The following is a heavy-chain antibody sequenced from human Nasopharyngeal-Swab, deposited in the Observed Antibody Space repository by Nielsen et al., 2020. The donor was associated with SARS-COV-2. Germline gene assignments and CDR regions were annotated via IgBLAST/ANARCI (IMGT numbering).Heavy chain of an antibody. V-gene: IGHV3-30*03. J-gene: IGHJ6*03. CDR2: ISYDGSNK. CDR1: GFTFSSYG. CDR3: VKGMPQSGGMDV. Sequence: GGSLRLSCAASGFTFSSYGMHWVRQAPGKGLEWVAVISYDGSNKYYADSVKGRFTISRENAKNSLYLQMNSLRAEDTAIYYCVKGMPQSGGMDVWGKGTTVSVSS. D-gene: IGHD2-2*01.